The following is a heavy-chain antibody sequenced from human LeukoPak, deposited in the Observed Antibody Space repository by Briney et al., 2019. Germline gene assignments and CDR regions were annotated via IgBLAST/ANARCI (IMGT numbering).Heavy chain of an antibody. CDR2: ISWNSGDI. V-gene: IGHV3-9*01. CDR1: GFTFDDYA. CDR3: AKAKGSRPPFDY. Sequence: GGSLRLSCAASGFTFDDYAMHWVRQAPGEGLEWVSGISWNSGDIGYADFVKGRFTISRDNAKNSLYLQMNSLRAEDTALYYCAKAKGSRPPFDYWGQGTLVTVSS. D-gene: IGHD2-15*01. J-gene: IGHJ4*02.